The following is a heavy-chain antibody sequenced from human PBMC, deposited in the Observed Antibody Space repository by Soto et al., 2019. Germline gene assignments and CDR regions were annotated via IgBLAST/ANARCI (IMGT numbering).Heavy chain of an antibody. J-gene: IGHJ4*02. V-gene: IGHV1-2*02. Sequence: ASVKVSCKASGYTFTGYYMHWVRQAPGQGLEWMGWINPNSGGTNYAQKFQGRVTMTRDTSISTAYMELSRLRSEDTAVYYCASSMIVVVAYFDYWGQGTLVTVSS. D-gene: IGHD3-22*01. CDR2: INPNSGGT. CDR3: ASSMIVVVAYFDY. CDR1: GYTFTGYY.